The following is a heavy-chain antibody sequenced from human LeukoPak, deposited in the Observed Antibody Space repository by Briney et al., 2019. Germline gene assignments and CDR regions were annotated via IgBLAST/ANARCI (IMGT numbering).Heavy chain of an antibody. CDR1: GDSVSINSAA. CDR2: TYYRSKWYN. Sequence: SQTLSLTFAISGDSVSINSAAWNWIRQSPSRGLEWLGRTYYRSKWYNDYAISVKSRIIINPDTSKNQFSLQLNSVTPEDTAVYYCARGAVYSSYWQFDYWGQGTLVTVSS. J-gene: IGHJ4*02. V-gene: IGHV6-1*01. CDR3: ARGAVYSSYWQFDY. D-gene: IGHD6-6*01.